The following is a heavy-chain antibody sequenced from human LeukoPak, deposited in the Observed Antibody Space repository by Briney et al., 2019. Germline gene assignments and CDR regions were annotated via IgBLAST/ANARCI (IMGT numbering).Heavy chain of an antibody. Sequence: SSETLSLTCAVYGGSFSGYYWSWIRQPPGKGLEWTGEINHSGSTNYNPSLKSRVTISVDTSKNQFSLKLSSVTAADTAVYYCARVRCSGGSCREPRWYYYYMDVWGKGTTVTVSS. J-gene: IGHJ6*03. CDR3: ARVRCSGGSCREPRWYYYYMDV. V-gene: IGHV4-34*01. CDR2: INHSGST. CDR1: GGSFSGYY. D-gene: IGHD2-15*01.